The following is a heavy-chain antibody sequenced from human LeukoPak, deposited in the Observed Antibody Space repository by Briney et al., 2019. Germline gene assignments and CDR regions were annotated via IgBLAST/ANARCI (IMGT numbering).Heavy chain of an antibody. J-gene: IGHJ4*02. V-gene: IGHV3-23*01. Sequence: HPGGSLRLSCAASGFTFSSYAMSWVRQAPGKGLEWVSAISGSGGSTYYADSVKGRFTISRDNSKNTLYLQMNSLRAEDTAVYYCAKAITYGYNYYFDYWGQGTLVTVSS. CDR2: ISGSGGST. CDR1: GFTFSSYA. D-gene: IGHD5-12*01. CDR3: AKAITYGYNYYFDY.